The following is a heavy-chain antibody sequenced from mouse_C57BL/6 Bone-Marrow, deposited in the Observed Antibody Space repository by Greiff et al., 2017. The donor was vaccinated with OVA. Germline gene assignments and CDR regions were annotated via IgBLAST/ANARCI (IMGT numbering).Heavy chain of an antibody. V-gene: IGHV1-19*01. Sequence: VQLQQSGPVLVKPGASVKMSCKASGYTFTDYYMNWVKQSHGKSLEWIGVINPYNGGTSYNQKFKGKATLTVDKSSSTAYMELNSLTSEDSAVYYCASRGSSHYFDYWGQGTTLTVSS. D-gene: IGHD1-1*01. CDR1: GYTFTDYY. CDR3: ASRGSSHYFDY. CDR2: INPYNGGT. J-gene: IGHJ2*01.